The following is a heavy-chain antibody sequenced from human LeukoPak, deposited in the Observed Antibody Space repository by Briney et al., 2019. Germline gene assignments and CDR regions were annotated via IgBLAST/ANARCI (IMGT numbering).Heavy chain of an antibody. Sequence: PSETLSLTCTVSGGSISSSSYYWGWIRQPPGKGLEWIGSIYYSGSTYYNPSLKSRVTISVDTSKNQFSLKLSSVTAADTAVYYCAGGDYDYVWGSYPFDYWGQGTLVTVSS. V-gene: IGHV4-39*07. CDR2: IYYSGST. CDR1: GGSISSSSYY. CDR3: AGGDYDYVWGSYPFDY. D-gene: IGHD3-16*02. J-gene: IGHJ4*02.